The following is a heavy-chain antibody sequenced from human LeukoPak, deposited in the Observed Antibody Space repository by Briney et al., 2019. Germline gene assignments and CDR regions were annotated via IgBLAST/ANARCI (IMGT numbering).Heavy chain of an antibody. Sequence: SETLSLTYTVSGGSISSSSYYWGWIRQPPGKGLEWIGSIYYSGSTYYNPSLKSRVTISVDTSKNQFSLKLSSVTAADTAVYYCARLRDGYKARGYFDYWGQGTLVTVSS. CDR2: IYYSGST. CDR3: ARLRDGYKARGYFDY. D-gene: IGHD5-24*01. V-gene: IGHV4-39*01. CDR1: GGSISSSSYY. J-gene: IGHJ4*02.